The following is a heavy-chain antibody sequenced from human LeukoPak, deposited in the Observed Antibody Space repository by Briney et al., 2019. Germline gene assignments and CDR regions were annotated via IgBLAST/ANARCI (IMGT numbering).Heavy chain of an antibody. D-gene: IGHD4-17*01. J-gene: IGHJ4*02. CDR3: AKLGGTTVIPSDY. Sequence: GSLRLSCAASGFTFTSYSMNWVRQAPGKGLEWVSYISTSTSTIYYTDSVKGRFTISRDISKNTLYLQMNGLRAEDTALYYCAKLGGTTVIPSDYWGQGTLVTVSS. V-gene: IGHV3-48*01. CDR1: GFTFTSYS. CDR2: ISTSTSTI.